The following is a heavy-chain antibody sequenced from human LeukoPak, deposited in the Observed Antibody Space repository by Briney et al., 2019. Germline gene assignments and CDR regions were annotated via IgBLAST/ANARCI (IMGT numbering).Heavy chain of an antibody. Sequence: GGSLRLSCTASGVTLSSYAMSWARQAPGKGLEWVAVISYDGSNKYYADSVKGRFTISRDNSKNTLYLQMNSLRAEDTAVYYCARDSCSSTSCYEEADYWGQGTLVTVSS. D-gene: IGHD2-2*01. V-gene: IGHV3-30-3*01. CDR2: ISYDGSNK. J-gene: IGHJ4*02. CDR1: GVTLSSYA. CDR3: ARDSCSSTSCYEEADY.